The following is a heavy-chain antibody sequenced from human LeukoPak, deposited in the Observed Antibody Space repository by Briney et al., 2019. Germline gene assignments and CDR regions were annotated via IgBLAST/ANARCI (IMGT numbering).Heavy chain of an antibody. D-gene: IGHD3-10*01. CDR1: GGTFSTYA. CDR3: ARDPGYGSGSYVT. J-gene: IGHJ5*02. CDR2: IIPMFGTP. Sequence: SVKVSCKVSGGTFSTYAISWVRQAPGQGLEWMGGIIPMFGTPKYAQKFQGRVTMTRDMSTSTAYMELSSLRSEDTAVYYCARDPGYGSGSYVTWGQGTLVTVSS. V-gene: IGHV1-69*05.